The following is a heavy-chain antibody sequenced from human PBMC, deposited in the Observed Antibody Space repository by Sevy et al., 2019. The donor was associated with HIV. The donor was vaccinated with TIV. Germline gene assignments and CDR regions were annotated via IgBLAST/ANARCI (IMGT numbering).Heavy chain of an antibody. Sequence: GGSLRLSCAASGFTFSKYSMSWVRQPPGKGLEWVSTLSFGCGEINYADSVKGRFTISRDKSKSSVYLQMNNLRPEDTAVYYCAREGCTKPHDYWGQGTLVTVS. CDR1: GFTFSKYS. CDR2: LSFGCGEI. D-gene: IGHD2-8*01. CDR3: AREGCTKPHDY. V-gene: IGHV3-23*01. J-gene: IGHJ4*02.